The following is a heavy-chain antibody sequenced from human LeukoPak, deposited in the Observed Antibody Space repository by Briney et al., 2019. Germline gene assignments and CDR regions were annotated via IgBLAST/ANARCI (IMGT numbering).Heavy chain of an antibody. Sequence: SETLSLTCTVSGGSLSSSSYYWGWIRQPPGKGLEWIWSIYYSGSTYYNPSLKSRVTISVDTSKNQFSLKLSSVTAADTAVYYCAGGRIVVVPAALDYWGQGTLVTVSS. CDR1: GGSLSSSSYY. CDR2: IYYSGST. D-gene: IGHD2-2*01. J-gene: IGHJ4*02. CDR3: AGGRIVVVPAALDY. V-gene: IGHV4-39*01.